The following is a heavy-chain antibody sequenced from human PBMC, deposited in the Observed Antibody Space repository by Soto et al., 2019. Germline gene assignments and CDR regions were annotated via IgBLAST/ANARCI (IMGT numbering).Heavy chain of an antibody. CDR3: AREYLAIHYYDSSGYPDAFDI. Sequence: ASVKVSCKASGYTFTSYAMHWVRQAPGQRLEWMGWINAGNGNTKYSQKFQGRVTITRDTSASTAYMELSSLRSEDTAVYYCAREYLAIHYYDSSGYPDAFDIWGQGTMVTVSS. D-gene: IGHD3-22*01. CDR2: INAGNGNT. CDR1: GYTFTSYA. V-gene: IGHV1-3*01. J-gene: IGHJ3*02.